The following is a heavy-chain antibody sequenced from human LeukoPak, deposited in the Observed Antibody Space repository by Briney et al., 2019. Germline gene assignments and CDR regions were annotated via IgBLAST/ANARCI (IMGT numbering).Heavy chain of an antibody. J-gene: IGHJ3*02. CDR1: GGFISSGSYY. D-gene: IGHD1-26*01. V-gene: IGHV4-61*01. CDR3: ARSRVRIVGAILMDAFDI. CDR2: IYYSGST. Sequence: SETLSLTCTVSGGFISSGSYYWGWIRQPPGKGLEWIGYIYYSGSTNYNPSLKSRVTISVDTSKNQFSLKLSSVTAADTAVYYCARSRVRIVGAILMDAFDIWGQGTMVTVSS.